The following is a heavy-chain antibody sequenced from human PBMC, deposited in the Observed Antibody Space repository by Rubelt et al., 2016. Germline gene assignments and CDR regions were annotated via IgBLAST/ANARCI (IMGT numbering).Heavy chain of an antibody. V-gene: IGHV3-13*04. J-gene: IGHJ3*02. CDR2: IGTAVDT. D-gene: IGHD2-2*01. Sequence: EVQLVESGGGLVQPGGSLRLSCAASGFTFSSYDMHWVRQATGKGLEWVSAIGTAVDTYYPGSVKGRFTTSRENAKTLLYLQMNSLRAGETAVYYLAREATCSSTSCLWGNRGAFDIWGQGTMVTVSS. CDR3: AREATCSSTSCLWGNRGAFDI. CDR1: GFTFSSYD.